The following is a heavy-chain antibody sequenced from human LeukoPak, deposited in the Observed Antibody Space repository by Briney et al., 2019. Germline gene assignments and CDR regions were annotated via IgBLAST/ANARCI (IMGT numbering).Heavy chain of an antibody. CDR3: ARDLELERNRWNYFES. J-gene: IGHJ4*02. CDR2: MHYSGDT. CDR1: GGSISSSF. V-gene: IGHV4-59*01. Sequence: SETLSLTCTVSGGSISSSFWSRIRQPPGKGLEWIGSMHYSGDTKYNPSLKSRVSLSIDTSKQQFSLRLSPVTAADTAVYYCARDLELERNRWNYFESWGQGTLVTVSS. D-gene: IGHD1-1*01.